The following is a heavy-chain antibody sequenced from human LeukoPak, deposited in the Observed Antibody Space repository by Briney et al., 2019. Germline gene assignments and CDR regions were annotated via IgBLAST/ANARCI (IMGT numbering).Heavy chain of an antibody. D-gene: IGHD3-10*01. Sequence: SETLSLTCTVSGGSISSSSYYWGWIRQPPGKGLEWIGSVYYNGSTHYNPSLKHRVTISVDTSKSQFSLKLSSVTAADTAVYFCARNVSRGYFDYWGQGTLVTVSS. CDR1: GGSISSSSYY. CDR3: ARNVSRGYFDY. CDR2: VYYNGST. J-gene: IGHJ4*02. V-gene: IGHV4-39*01.